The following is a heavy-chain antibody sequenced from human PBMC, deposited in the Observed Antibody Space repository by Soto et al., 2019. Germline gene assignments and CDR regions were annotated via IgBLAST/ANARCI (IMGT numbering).Heavy chain of an antibody. J-gene: IGHJ2*01. V-gene: IGHV3-23*01. D-gene: IGHD3-10*01. Sequence: EVQLLDSGGGLVQPGGSLRLSCAASGFTFSGYALTWVRQAPGKGLEWVSAISGGGDATFYADSVKGRFTISRDNSKNTLYLQMNTLRAGDTAVYYCARKVSGSTGRPDLWYFDRWGRGTLVTVSS. CDR1: GFTFSGYA. CDR3: ARKVSGSTGRPDLWYFDR. CDR2: ISGGGDAT.